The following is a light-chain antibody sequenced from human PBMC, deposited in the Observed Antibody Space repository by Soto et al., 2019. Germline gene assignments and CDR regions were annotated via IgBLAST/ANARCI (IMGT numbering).Light chain of an antibody. J-gene: IGKJ3*01. CDR3: QKYNNGPPAA. V-gene: IGKV1-27*01. CDR2: AAS. CDR1: QNINNY. Sequence: DIQMTQSPSSLSASVGDRVTITCRATQNINNYVAWYQQKPGNAPKLLIYAASTLQSGVPARFSGDGSGTDFPLTISSLQPEDVAAYYCQKYNNGPPAAFGPWTKV.